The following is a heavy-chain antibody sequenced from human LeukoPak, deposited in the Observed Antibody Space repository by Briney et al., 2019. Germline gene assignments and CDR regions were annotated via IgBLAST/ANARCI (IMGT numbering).Heavy chain of an antibody. D-gene: IGHD6-19*01. CDR2: INHSGST. CDR1: GGSFSGYY. J-gene: IGHJ6*03. V-gene: IGHV4-34*01. CDR3: ARRRGQWRAYYYMDV. Sequence: SETLSLTCAVYGGSFSGYYWSWIRQPPGKGLEWIGEINHSGSTNYNPSLKSRVTISVDTSKNQFSLKLSSVTAADTAVYYCARRRGQWRAYYYMDVWSKGTTVTISS.